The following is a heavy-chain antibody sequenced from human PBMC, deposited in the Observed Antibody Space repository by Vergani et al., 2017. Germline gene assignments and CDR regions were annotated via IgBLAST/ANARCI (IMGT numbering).Heavy chain of an antibody. D-gene: IGHD3-16*02. CDR2: IFPSGNS. Sequence: HLQESGSGLVKPSQTLSLTCAVSGDSITNGGFSWNWIRQPPGKGPEWIGYIFPSGNSDYNPSLKNRVSISLDKSKNQFSLWVNSVTAADTAVYFCARASXRALVGYYYYMDVWGKGKTVVVSS. J-gene: IGHJ6*03. CDR3: ARASXRALVGYYYYMDV. V-gene: IGHV4-30-2*01. CDR1: GDSITNGGFS.